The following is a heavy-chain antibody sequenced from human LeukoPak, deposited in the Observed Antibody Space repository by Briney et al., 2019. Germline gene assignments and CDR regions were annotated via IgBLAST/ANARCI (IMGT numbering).Heavy chain of an antibody. D-gene: IGHD3-10*01. V-gene: IGHV4-59*12. CDR1: GGSISSYY. CDR2: IYYSGST. Sequence: SETLSLTCTVSGGSISSYYWSWIRQPPGKGLEWIGYIYYSGSTNYNPSLKSRVTISVDTSKNQFSLKLSSVTAADTAVYYCARRGPKRITMVRGVIPRGAFDIWGQGTMVTVSS. J-gene: IGHJ3*02. CDR3: ARRGPKRITMVRGVIPRGAFDI.